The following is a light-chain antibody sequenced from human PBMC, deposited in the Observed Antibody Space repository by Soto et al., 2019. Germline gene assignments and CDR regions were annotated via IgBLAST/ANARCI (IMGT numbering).Light chain of an antibody. V-gene: IGLV1-40*01. Sequence: QSVLTQPPSVSGAPGQRVTISCTGSSSNIGAGYDVHWYQQLPETAPKLLIYGNSNRPSGVPDRFSGSKSGTSASLAITGLQAEDEAEYYCQSYDSSLSGVVFGGGTKLTVL. CDR2: GNS. J-gene: IGLJ2*01. CDR3: QSYDSSLSGVV. CDR1: SSNIGAGYD.